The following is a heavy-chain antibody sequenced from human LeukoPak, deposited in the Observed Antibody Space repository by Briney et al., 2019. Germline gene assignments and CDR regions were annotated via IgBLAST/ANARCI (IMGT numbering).Heavy chain of an antibody. Sequence: SETLSLTCTVSGGSISSSSYYWGWIRQPPGKGLGWIGSIYYSGSTYYNPSLKSRVTISVDTSKNQFSLKLSSVTAADTAVYYCARGDSSSWYNDYRGQGTLVTVSS. CDR3: ARGDSSSWYNDY. CDR1: GGSISSSSYY. V-gene: IGHV4-39*07. J-gene: IGHJ4*02. D-gene: IGHD6-13*01. CDR2: IYYSGST.